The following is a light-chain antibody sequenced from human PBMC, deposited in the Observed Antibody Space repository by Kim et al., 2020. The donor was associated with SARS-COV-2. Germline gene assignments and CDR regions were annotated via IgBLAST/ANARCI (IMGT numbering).Light chain of an antibody. CDR2: DAS. V-gene: IGKV1-33*01. Sequence: DIQMTQSPSSLSASVGDRVTITCQASQDISNYLNWYQQKPGKAPKLLIYDASNLETGVPSRFSGSGSGTDVTFTISSLQPEDIATYYCQQYDNLPYTVGQGTKLEI. CDR3: QQYDNLPYT. J-gene: IGKJ2*01. CDR1: QDISNY.